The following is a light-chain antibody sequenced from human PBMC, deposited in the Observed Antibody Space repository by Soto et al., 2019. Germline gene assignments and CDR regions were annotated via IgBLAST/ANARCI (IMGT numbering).Light chain of an antibody. J-gene: IGLJ1*01. CDR1: SSNIGTST. V-gene: IGLV1-44*01. Sequence: QSALTQPPSGSGTPGQRVTTSCSGSSSNIGTSTVNWYQQLPGTAPKLLIYTNNQRPSGVPDRFSGSKSGTSASLAISGLQSGDEADYYCAAWDDSLNGHVFGTGTKVTVL. CDR2: TNN. CDR3: AAWDDSLNGHV.